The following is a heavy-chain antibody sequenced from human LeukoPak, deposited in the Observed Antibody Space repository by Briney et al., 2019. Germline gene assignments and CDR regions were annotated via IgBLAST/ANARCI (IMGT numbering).Heavy chain of an antibody. Sequence: SETLSLTCIVSGGSISSISSNNYHWGWIRQPPGKGLEWIGSIYYSGSTHYNPSLKSRVTISVDTSKNQFSLKLSSVTAADTALYYCAREMGVVTAHGIDVWGQGTTVTVSS. CDR2: IYYSGST. CDR1: GGSISSISSNNYH. D-gene: IGHD4-23*01. CDR3: AREMGVVTAHGIDV. V-gene: IGHV4-39*02. J-gene: IGHJ6*02.